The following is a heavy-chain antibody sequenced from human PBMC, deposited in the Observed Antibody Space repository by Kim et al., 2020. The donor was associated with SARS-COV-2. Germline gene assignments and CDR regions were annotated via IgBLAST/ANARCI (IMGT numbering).Heavy chain of an antibody. D-gene: IGHD3-22*01. J-gene: IGHJ3*02. Sequence: GGSLRLSCAASGFTFSSYSMNWVRQAPGKGLEWVSYISSSSSTIYYADSVKGRFTISRDNAKNSLYLQMNSLRDEDTAVYYCARDRHGRGTMKDPRAFDIWGQGTMVTVSS. V-gene: IGHV3-48*02. CDR2: ISSSSSTI. CDR1: GFTFSSYS. CDR3: ARDRHGRGTMKDPRAFDI.